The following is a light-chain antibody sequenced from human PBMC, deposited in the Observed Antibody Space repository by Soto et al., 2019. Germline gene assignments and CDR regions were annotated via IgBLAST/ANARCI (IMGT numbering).Light chain of an antibody. CDR3: QQHGTSPIT. J-gene: IGKJ5*01. CDR2: GAS. CDR1: QSVSRNY. Sequence: EIGLTQSPGTLSLSPGGRATLSCRASQSVSRNYVAWYQQKPGQAPRLLIYGASSRASGIPDRFSGSGSGADFTLSITRLEPEDFALYYCQQHGTSPITFGQGTRLEIK. V-gene: IGKV3-20*01.